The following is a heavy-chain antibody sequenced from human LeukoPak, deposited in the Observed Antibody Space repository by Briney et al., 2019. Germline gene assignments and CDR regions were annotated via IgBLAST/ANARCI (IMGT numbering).Heavy chain of an antibody. Sequence: PGGSLRLSCAASGFTFSNYDVQWVRQATGKGLELVSSIGTAGDTYYAGSVKARFTLSRETAKKSWYLQMNTLGAGDTGAYYCARGALGFDYWGQGSLVTVSS. V-gene: IGHV3-13*04. CDR1: GFTFSNYD. CDR2: IGTAGDT. J-gene: IGHJ4*02. CDR3: ARGALGFDY.